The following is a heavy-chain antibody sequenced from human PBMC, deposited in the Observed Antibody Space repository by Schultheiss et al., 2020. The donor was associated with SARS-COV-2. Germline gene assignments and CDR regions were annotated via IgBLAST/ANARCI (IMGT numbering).Heavy chain of an antibody. V-gene: IGHV3-9*01. J-gene: IGHJ5*02. CDR2: ITWNSGSI. CDR3: AKDKLGSSWSNWFDP. Sequence: LSLTCAASGFTFDDYAMHWVRQPPGKGLEWVSSITWNSGSIGYADSVKGRFTISRDNAKNSLYLQMNSLRPEDTALYYCAKDKLGSSWSNWFDPWGQGTLVTVSS. CDR1: GFTFDDYA. D-gene: IGHD6-13*01.